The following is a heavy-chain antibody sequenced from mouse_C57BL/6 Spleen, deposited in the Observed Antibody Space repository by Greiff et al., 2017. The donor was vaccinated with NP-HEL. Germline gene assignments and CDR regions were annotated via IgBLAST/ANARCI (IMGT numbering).Heavy chain of an antibody. CDR1: GFTFSSYA. D-gene: IGHD3-1*01. CDR2: ISSGGDYI. V-gene: IGHV5-9-1*02. J-gene: IGHJ4*01. Sequence: EVMLVESGEGLVKPGGSLKLSCAASGFTFSSYAMSWVRQTPEKRLEWVAYISSGGDYIYYADTVKGRFTISRDNARNTLYLQMSSQKSDDTAMYYCTRGLSLYAMDYWGQGTSVTVSS. CDR3: TRGLSLYAMDY.